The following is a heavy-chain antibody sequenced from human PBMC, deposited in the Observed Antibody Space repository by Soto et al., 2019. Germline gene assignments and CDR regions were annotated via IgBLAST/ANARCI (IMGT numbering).Heavy chain of an antibody. Sequence: GESLKISCKGSGYSFTSYWISWVRQMPGKGLEWMGRIDPSDSYTNYSPSFQGHVTISADKSISTAYLQWSSLKASDTAMYYCARTPVVPAADPYYYYGMDVWGQGTMVTVSS. CDR1: GYSFTSYW. D-gene: IGHD2-2*01. CDR2: IDPSDSYT. CDR3: ARTPVVPAADPYYYYGMDV. J-gene: IGHJ6*02. V-gene: IGHV5-10-1*01.